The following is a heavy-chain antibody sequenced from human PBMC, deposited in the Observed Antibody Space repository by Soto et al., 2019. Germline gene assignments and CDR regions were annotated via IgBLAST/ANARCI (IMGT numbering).Heavy chain of an antibody. CDR3: ARLDRGIVVYYGMDV. J-gene: IGHJ6*02. D-gene: IGHD1-26*01. Sequence: EXLKISCKSSGYXFTSYLLIWVRHMPGKGLEWMGRIDPSDSYTNYSPSFQGHVTISSDKSISTAYLQWSSMKASDTAMYYCARLDRGIVVYYGMDVWGQGTTGTVS. CDR2: IDPSDSYT. CDR1: GYXFTSYL. V-gene: IGHV5-10-1*01.